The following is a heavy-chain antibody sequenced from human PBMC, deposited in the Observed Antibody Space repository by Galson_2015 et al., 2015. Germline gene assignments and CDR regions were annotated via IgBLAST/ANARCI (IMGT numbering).Heavy chain of an antibody. CDR2: IYPGDSDT. CDR1: GYSFTSYW. CDR3: ARGARITGTTGAFDI. D-gene: IGHD1-7*01. J-gene: IGHJ3*02. Sequence: QSGAEVKKPGESLTISCKGSGYSFTSYWIGWVRQVPGKGLEWMGIIYPGDSDTRYSPSFQGQVTISADKSISTAYLQWSSLKASDTAMYYCARGARITGTTGAFDIWGQGTMVTVSS. V-gene: IGHV5-51*01.